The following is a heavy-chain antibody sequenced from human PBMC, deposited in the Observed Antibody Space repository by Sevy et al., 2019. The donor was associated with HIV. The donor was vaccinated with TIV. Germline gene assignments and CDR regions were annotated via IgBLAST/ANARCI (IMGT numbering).Heavy chain of an antibody. J-gene: IGHJ4*02. Sequence: GGSLRLSCAASGFTFSSYSMNWVRQAPGKGLEWVSSISSSSYIYYADSVKGRFTISRDNAKNSLYLQMNSLRAEDTAVYYCARDPQRGYSYGLHFDYWGQGTLVTVSS. CDR1: GFTFSSYS. D-gene: IGHD5-18*01. CDR3: ARDPQRGYSYGLHFDY. V-gene: IGHV3-21*01. CDR2: ISSSSYI.